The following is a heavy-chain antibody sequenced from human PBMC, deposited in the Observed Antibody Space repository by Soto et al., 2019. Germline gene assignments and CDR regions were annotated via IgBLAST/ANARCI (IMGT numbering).Heavy chain of an antibody. CDR1: GYTFTSYG. CDR2: ISAYNGNT. V-gene: IGHV1-18*04. D-gene: IGHD1-26*01. J-gene: IGHJ6*02. Sequence: GASSEVSCKASGYTFTSYGISWVRQAPGQGLEWMGWISAYNGNTNYAQKLQGRVTMTTDTSTSTAYMELRSLRSDDTAVYYCAREVQWELLSYYYGMDVWGQGTTVTVSS. CDR3: AREVQWELLSYYYGMDV.